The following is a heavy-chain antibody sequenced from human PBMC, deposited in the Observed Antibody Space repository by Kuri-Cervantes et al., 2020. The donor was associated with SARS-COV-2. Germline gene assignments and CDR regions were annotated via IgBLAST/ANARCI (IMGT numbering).Heavy chain of an antibody. CDR1: GYTLTELS. V-gene: IGHV1-24*01. D-gene: IGHD3-10*01. Sequence: ASVKVSCKVSGYTLTELSMHWVRQAPGKGLEWMGGFDPEDGETIYAQKFQGRVTMTEDTSTDTAYMELSSLRSEDTAVYYCAMARRGWGHFDYWGQGTLVTVSS. J-gene: IGHJ4*02. CDR2: FDPEDGET. CDR3: AMARRGWGHFDY.